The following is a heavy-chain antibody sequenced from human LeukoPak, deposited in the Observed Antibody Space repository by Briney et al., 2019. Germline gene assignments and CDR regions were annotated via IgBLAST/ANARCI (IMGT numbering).Heavy chain of an antibody. J-gene: IGHJ6*03. V-gene: IGHV4-59*12. CDR2: IYYSGST. Sequence: NPSETLSLTCTVSGGSISSYYWSWIRQPPGKGLEWIGYIYYSGSTNYNPSLKSRATISVDTSKNQFSLKLSSVTAADTAVYYCARGRVGYYYYYYMDVWGKGTTVTVSS. D-gene: IGHD1-26*01. CDR3: ARGRVGYYYYYYMDV. CDR1: GGSISSYY.